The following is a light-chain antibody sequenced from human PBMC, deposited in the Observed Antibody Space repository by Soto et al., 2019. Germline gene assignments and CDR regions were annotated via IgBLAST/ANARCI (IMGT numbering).Light chain of an antibody. CDR2: GAS. Sequence: VLTQSPGTLSLSPGESATLSCRASQTVSITYLTWYQQKPGQAPRLLIFGASKRATGIPDRFSGSGSGRDFMLTISGMEPEDFAVYYCQQYGSSPLISFGQGTRLEI. V-gene: IGKV3-20*01. CDR1: QTVSITY. J-gene: IGKJ5*01. CDR3: QQYGSSPLIS.